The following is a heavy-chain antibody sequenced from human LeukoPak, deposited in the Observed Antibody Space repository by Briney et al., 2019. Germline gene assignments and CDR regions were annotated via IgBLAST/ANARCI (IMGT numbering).Heavy chain of an antibody. CDR3: ARDTPRIAVAGTLDYYYYMDV. Sequence: GASVKVSCKASCYTFTSYGISWGGQGPGQGLEWMGWISAYSCKTNYAQKLQGRVTMATDTCTSTAYMELRRLRSDDTAVYYCARDTPRIAVAGTLDYYYYMDVWGKGTTVTVSS. CDR2: ISAYSCKT. D-gene: IGHD6-19*01. J-gene: IGHJ6*03. V-gene: IGHV1-18*01. CDR1: CYTFTSYG.